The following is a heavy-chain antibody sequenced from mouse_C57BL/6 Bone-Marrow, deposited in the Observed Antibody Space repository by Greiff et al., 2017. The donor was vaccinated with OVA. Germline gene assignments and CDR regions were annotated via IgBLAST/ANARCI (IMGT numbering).Heavy chain of an antibody. D-gene: IGHD2-5*01. CDR1: GYTFTDYE. Sequence: QVQLKQSGAELVRPGASVTLSCKASGYTFTDYEMHWVKQTPVHGLEWIGAIDPETGGTAYNQKFKGKAILTADQSSSTAYMELRSLTSEDSAVYYCTRGYSNCSAMDYWGQGTSVTVSS. CDR3: TRGYSNCSAMDY. CDR2: IDPETGGT. J-gene: IGHJ4*01. V-gene: IGHV1-15*01.